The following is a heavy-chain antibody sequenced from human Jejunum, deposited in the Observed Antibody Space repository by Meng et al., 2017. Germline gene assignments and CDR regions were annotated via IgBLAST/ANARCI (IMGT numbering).Heavy chain of an antibody. V-gene: IGHV1-2*06. CDR1: GYTFTGYY. CDR2: INTYSGVP. Sequence: QVQLVQSGSEVKKPGASVKVSCKASGYTFTGYYMHWVREAPGQGLEWMGRINTYSGVPNYAQKFQGRVTMTTDTSINTAYMELSGLSSDDTALYYCASNVDCTSTSCYAYWGQGTLVTVSS. D-gene: IGHD2-2*01. CDR3: ASNVDCTSTSCYAY. J-gene: IGHJ4*02.